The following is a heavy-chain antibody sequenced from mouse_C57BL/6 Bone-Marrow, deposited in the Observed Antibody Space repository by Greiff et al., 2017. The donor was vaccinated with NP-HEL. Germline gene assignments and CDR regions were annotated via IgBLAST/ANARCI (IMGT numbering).Heavy chain of an antibody. D-gene: IGHD4-1*02. J-gene: IGHJ3*01. V-gene: IGHV3-6*01. Sequence: DVQLQESGPGLVKPSQSLSLTCSVTGYSITSGYYWNWIRQFPGNKLEWMGYISYDGSNNYNPSLKNRISITRDTSKNQFFLKLNSVTTEDTATYYCARAQLLFAYWGQGTLVTVSA. CDR1: GYSITSGYY. CDR2: ISYDGSN. CDR3: ARAQLLFAY.